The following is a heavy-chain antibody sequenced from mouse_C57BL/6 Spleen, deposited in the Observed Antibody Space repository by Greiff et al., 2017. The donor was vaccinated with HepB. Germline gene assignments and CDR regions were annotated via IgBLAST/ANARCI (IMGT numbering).Heavy chain of an antibody. Sequence: DVQLVESGGGLVQPGGSLSLSCAASGFTFTDYYMSWVRQPPGKALEWLGFIRNKANGYTTEYSASVKGRFTISRDNSQSILYLQMNALRAEDSATYYCARSGGGSPWYFDVWGTGTTVTVSS. D-gene: IGHD1-1*01. CDR3: ARSGGGSPWYFDV. J-gene: IGHJ1*03. V-gene: IGHV7-3*01. CDR1: GFTFTDYY. CDR2: IRNKANGYTT.